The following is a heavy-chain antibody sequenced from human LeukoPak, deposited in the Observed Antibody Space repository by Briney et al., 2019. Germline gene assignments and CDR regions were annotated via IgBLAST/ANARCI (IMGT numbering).Heavy chain of an antibody. CDR2: ISGSGGST. CDR3: ATRIRRAAGSWYG. J-gene: IGHJ4*02. V-gene: IGHV3-23*01. CDR1: GFTFSSYA. Sequence: GGSLRLSCAASGFTFSSYAVSWVRQAPGKGLEWVSAISGSGGSTYYADSVKGRFTISRDNSKNTLYLQMNSLRAEDTAVYYCATRIRRAAGSWYGWGQGTLVTVSS. D-gene: IGHD6-13*01.